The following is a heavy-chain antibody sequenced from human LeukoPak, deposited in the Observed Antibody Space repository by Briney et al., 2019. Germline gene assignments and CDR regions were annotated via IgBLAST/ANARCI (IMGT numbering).Heavy chain of an antibody. D-gene: IGHD3-3*01. CDR2: IYPADSDD. CDR1: GYVFTSYW. Sequence: GESLKISCKGSGYVFTSYWIAWVRQRPGKGLEWMGIIYPADSDDRYSPSFQGQVTISADKSIDTAYLQWSSLKASDTAIYYCAKTAPDDFWSGSYYFYGMDVWGQGTTVTVSS. CDR3: AKTAPDDFWSGSYYFYGMDV. J-gene: IGHJ6*02. V-gene: IGHV5-51*01.